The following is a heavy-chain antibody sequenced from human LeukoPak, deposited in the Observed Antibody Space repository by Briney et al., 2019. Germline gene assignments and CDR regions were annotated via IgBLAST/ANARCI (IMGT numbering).Heavy chain of an antibody. CDR3: ARDALYYDSSGYSSHYFDY. D-gene: IGHD3-22*01. Sequence: ASVKVSCKASGYTFTSYGTSWVRQAPGQGLEWMGWISAYNGNTNYAQKLQGRVTMTTDTSTSTAYMELRSLRSDDTAVYCCARDALYYDSSGYSSHYFDYWGQGTLVTVSS. CDR1: GYTFTSYG. J-gene: IGHJ4*02. CDR2: ISAYNGNT. V-gene: IGHV1-18*01.